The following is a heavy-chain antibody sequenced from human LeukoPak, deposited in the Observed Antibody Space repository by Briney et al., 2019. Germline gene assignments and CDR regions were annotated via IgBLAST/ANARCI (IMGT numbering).Heavy chain of an antibody. CDR2: INSDGSST. D-gene: IGHD4-23*01. Sequence: PGGSLRLSCAASGFTFSSYWMHWVRQASGKGLVWVSRINSDGSSTSYADSVKGRFTISRDNAKNTLYLQMNSLRAVDTAVYYCARGDRRGGNSYFDYWGQGTLVTVSS. CDR3: ARGDRRGGNSYFDY. CDR1: GFTFSSYW. V-gene: IGHV3-74*01. J-gene: IGHJ4*02.